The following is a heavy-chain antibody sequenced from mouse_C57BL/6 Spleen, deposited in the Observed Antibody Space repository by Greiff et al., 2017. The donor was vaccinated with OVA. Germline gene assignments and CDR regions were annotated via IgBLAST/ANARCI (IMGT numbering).Heavy chain of an antibody. J-gene: IGHJ4*01. V-gene: IGHV5-17*01. CDR3: ARRRDYYAMDY. Sequence: EVMLVESGGGLVKPGRSLKLSCAASGFTFSDYGMHWVRQAPEKGLEWVAYISSGSSTIYYADTVKGRFTISRANAKNTLFLQMTSLRSEDTAMYYCARRRDYYAMDYWGQGTSVTVSS. CDR2: ISSGSSTI. CDR1: GFTFSDYG.